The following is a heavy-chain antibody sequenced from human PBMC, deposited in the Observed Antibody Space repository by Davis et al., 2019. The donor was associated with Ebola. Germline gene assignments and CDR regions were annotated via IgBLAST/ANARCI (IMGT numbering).Heavy chain of an antibody. J-gene: IGHJ4*02. CDR2: MNPNSGNT. V-gene: IGHV1-8*01. D-gene: IGHD1-26*01. CDR1: GYTFTSYD. Sequence: ASVTVSCKASGYTFTSYDINWVRQATGQGLEWMGWMNPNSGNTGYAQKFQGRVTMTRDTSAGTAYMEMSSLTSEDTAVYYCARTFVGGWLFDYWGQGTLVTVSS. CDR3: ARTFVGGWLFDY.